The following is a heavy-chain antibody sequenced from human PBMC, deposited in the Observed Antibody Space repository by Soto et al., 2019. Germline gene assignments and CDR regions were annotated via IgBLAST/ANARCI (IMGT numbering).Heavy chain of an antibody. V-gene: IGHV3-73*01. CDR1: GLTFSDSA. Sequence: LSCSASGLTFSDSAMHWVRQAPGRGLEWVGRIRNKANNYATAYAASVKGRFTIYRDDSKNKAYMQMNSLKSEDTALYYCTASASDTFLDYWAQGGLVTVSS. CDR3: TASASDTFLDY. D-gene: IGHD3-3*02. CDR2: IRNKANNYAT. J-gene: IGHJ4*02.